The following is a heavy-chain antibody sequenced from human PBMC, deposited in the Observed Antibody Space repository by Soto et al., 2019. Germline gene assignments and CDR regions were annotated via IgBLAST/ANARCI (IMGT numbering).Heavy chain of an antibody. J-gene: IGHJ6*02. CDR2: IRSKANGYAT. D-gene: IGHD1-26*01. V-gene: IGHV3-73*01. CDR1: GFPFSGSI. Sequence: GGSVRLSCAASGFPFSGSIIHWVRQASGKGLEWVGRIRSKANGYATAYGGSVKGRFTITRDDSQNTAYLQMDSLKTEDTAVYYCTRNLGAKYGFDVWGQGTTVTVSS. CDR3: TRNLGAKYGFDV.